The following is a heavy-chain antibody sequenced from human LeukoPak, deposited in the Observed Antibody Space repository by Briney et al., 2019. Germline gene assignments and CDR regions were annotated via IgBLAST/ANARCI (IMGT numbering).Heavy chain of an antibody. D-gene: IGHD3-10*01. CDR1: GYSFTSYW. V-gene: IGHV5-51*01. Sequence: GESLKISCKGSGYSFTSYWIGWVRQMPGKGLEWMGIIYPADSDIRYSLSFQGQVTISADKSISTAYLQWSSLKASDTAIYYCARQDGVLNWFDPWGQGTLVTVSS. CDR3: ARQDGVLNWFDP. J-gene: IGHJ5*02. CDR2: IYPADSDI.